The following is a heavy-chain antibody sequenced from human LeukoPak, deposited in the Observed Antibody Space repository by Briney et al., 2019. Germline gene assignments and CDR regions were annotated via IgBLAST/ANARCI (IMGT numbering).Heavy chain of an antibody. CDR3: ARHDRVPNYYDSSANAVGAFDI. V-gene: IGHV1-69*05. D-gene: IGHD3-22*01. CDR2: IIPIFGTA. Sequence: GASVKVSCKASGGTFSSYAISWVRQAPGQGLEWMGRIIPIFGTANYAQKFQGIVTITTDESTSTTYMELSSLRSEETAVYYCARHDRVPNYYDSSANAVGAFDILGQGTMVTVSS. J-gene: IGHJ3*02. CDR1: GGTFSSYA.